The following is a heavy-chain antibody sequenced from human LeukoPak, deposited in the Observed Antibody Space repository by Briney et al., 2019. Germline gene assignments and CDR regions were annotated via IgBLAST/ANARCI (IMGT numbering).Heavy chain of an antibody. CDR1: GYSISSGYY. CDR2: IYHSGST. D-gene: IGHD2-2*01. V-gene: IGHV4-38-2*01. J-gene: IGHJ5*02. Sequence: SVTLSLTCAVSGYSISSGYYWGWIRQPPGKGLEWIGSIYHSGSTYYNPSLKSRVTISVDTSKNQFSLKLSSVTAADTAVYYCARHFGIVVVPAASWFDPWGQGTRVTVSS. CDR3: ARHFGIVVVPAASWFDP.